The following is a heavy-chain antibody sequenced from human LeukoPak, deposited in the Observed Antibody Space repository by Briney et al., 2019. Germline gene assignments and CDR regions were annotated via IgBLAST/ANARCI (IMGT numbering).Heavy chain of an antibody. CDR1: GYIFTNYA. J-gene: IGHJ4*02. V-gene: IGHV7-4-1*02. CDR3: AREEYYDTSASTNFDY. Sequence: ASVTVSCKASGYIFTNYAINWVRQAPGQGLEWMGWINTNTGKPTYAQGFTGRFVFSLDTSVSTAYLQISGLKAQDTAFYYCAREEYYDTSASTNFDYWGQGTLVTVPS. D-gene: IGHD3-22*01. CDR2: INTNTGKP.